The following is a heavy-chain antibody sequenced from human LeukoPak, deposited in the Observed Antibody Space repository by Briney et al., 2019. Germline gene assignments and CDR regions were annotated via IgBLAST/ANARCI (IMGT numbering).Heavy chain of an antibody. D-gene: IGHD4-17*01. V-gene: IGHV3-9*01. CDR2: ISWNSGSI. CDR1: GFTFDDYA. CDR3: AKDIQAGDPTVFDY. J-gene: IGHJ4*02. Sequence: GGSLRLSCAASGFTFDDYAMHWVRQAPGKGLEWVSGISWNSGSIGYAESVKGRFTISRDNAKNSLYLQMNSLRAEDTALYYCAKDIQAGDPTVFDYWGQGTLVTVSS.